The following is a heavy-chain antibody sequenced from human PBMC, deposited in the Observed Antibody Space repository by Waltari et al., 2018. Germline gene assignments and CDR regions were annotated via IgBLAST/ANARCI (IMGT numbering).Heavy chain of an antibody. CDR1: GFSVSTHY. J-gene: IGHJ2*01. CDR3: ATETGGSGSYLWYFDL. CDR2: IYSGGTT. Sequence: EVQLVETGGGLIHPGGSLRLSCVASGFSVSTHYMSWVRRAPGKGLEWLSVIYSGGTTYYADSVKGRFTISRDNSKNTLYLQMNSLSAEDTAVYYCATETGGSGSYLWYFDLWGRGTLVTVSS. D-gene: IGHD3-10*01. V-gene: IGHV3-53*02.